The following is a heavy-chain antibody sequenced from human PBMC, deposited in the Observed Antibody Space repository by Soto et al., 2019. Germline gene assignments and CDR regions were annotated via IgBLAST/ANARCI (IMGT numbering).Heavy chain of an antibody. V-gene: IGHV1-8*01. J-gene: IGHJ6*02. Sequence: GASVKVSCKASGYTFTSYDINWVRQAPGQGLEWMGWMNPHSGTTGYAQEFQGRVTMTRSISTSTAFMEVSGLRLDDTALYYCARGIGAMSDEHYYYYGMDVWGQGTTVTVSS. CDR2: MNPHSGTT. CDR1: GYTFTSYD. D-gene: IGHD5-12*01. CDR3: ARGIGAMSDEHYYYYGMDV.